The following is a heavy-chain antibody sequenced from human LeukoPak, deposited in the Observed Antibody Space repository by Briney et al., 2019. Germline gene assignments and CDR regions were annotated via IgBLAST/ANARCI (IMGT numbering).Heavy chain of an antibody. V-gene: IGHV3-64*01. CDR2: ISSNGGST. CDR3: ARMYSDFWSGIRGDYSSYMDV. D-gene: IGHD3-3*01. CDR1: GFTFSSDA. Sequence: PGGSLRLSCAASGFTFSSDAMHGVRQAPGKGREYVSAISSNGGSTYYANSVKVRFTISRDNSKNTLYLQMGSLRAEDMAVYYCARMYSDFWSGIRGDYSSYMDVWGKGTTVTVSS. J-gene: IGHJ6*03.